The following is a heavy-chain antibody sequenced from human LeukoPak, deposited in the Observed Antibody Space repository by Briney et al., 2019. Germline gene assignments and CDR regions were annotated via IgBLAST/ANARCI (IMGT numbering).Heavy chain of an antibody. CDR2: ISGSGGST. J-gene: IGHJ4*02. D-gene: IGHD3-22*01. V-gene: IGHV3-23*01. Sequence: GGSLRLSCAASGFTFSSYAMSWVRQAPGKGLEWVSAISGSGGSTYYADSVKGRFVISRDNSKNSLYLQMNSLRAEDTAVYYCAKDSHTYYYYDTSDYYPNFHYWGQGTLVTVSS. CDR3: AKDSHTYYYYDTSDYYPNFHY. CDR1: GFTFSSYA.